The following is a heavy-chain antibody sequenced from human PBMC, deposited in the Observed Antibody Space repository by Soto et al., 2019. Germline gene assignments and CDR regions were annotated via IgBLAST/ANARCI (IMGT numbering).Heavy chain of an antibody. CDR2: INPSGGST. CDR3: ARDGVAAAGTEYPSFDY. Sequence: RPSVKVSCKASGYTFTSYYMHWVRQAPGQGLEWMGIINPSGGSTSYAQKFQGRVTMTRDTSTSTVYMELSSLRSEDTAVYYCARDGVAAAGTEYPSFDYWGQGTLVTVSS. D-gene: IGHD6-13*01. CDR1: GYTFTSYY. V-gene: IGHV1-46*03. J-gene: IGHJ4*02.